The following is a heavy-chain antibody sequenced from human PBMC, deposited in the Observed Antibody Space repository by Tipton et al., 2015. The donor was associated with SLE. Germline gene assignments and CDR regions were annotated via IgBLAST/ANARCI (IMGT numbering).Heavy chain of an antibody. CDR3: ARGWDYDSWSGYADY. J-gene: IGHJ4*02. V-gene: IGHV4-39*07. D-gene: IGHD3-3*01. Sequence: TLSLTCTVSGGSIASSSESWDWIRQPPGKGLEWIGTIYSSGSTNYNPSLESRVTMSVDTSKNHFSLKLSSVTAADTAVYYCARGWDYDSWSGYADYWGQGTLVTVSS. CDR2: IYSSGST. CDR1: GGSIASSSES.